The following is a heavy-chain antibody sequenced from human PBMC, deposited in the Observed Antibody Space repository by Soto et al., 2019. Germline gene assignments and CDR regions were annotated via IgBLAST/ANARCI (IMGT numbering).Heavy chain of an antibody. J-gene: IGHJ3*02. CDR1: GFAFSSHP. CDR3: ARRAFGSSRSFDI. CDR2: ISDGGDFT. D-gene: IGHD6-6*01. V-gene: IGHV3-23*01. Sequence: VQLLESGGDLVHPGGSLRLSCTGSGFAFSSHPMSWVRQAPERGLEWVSGISDGGDFTYNADSVRGRFTISRDNSKNTLFLQMNSLRVEDTAVYYCARRAFGSSRSFDIWGQGTMVTVSS.